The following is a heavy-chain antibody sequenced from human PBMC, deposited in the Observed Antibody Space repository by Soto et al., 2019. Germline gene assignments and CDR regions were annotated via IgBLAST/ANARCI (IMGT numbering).Heavy chain of an antibody. J-gene: IGHJ4*01. D-gene: IGHD6-19*01. Sequence: SETLSLTCTLSGYSISSCSYWAWIRQPPGKGPEWIASIYHGGTTFYNPSPKSRITISVDTSNNQFSLKLTYVTAADTAVYYCARVHVMVVAGSTFDYWGHGTLVTVSS. V-gene: IGHV4-38-2*02. CDR1: GYSISSCSY. CDR2: IYHGGTT. CDR3: ARVHVMVVAGSTFDY.